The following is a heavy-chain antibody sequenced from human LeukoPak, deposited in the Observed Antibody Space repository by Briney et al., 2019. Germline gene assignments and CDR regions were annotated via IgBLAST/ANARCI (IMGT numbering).Heavy chain of an antibody. D-gene: IGHD3-9*01. J-gene: IGHJ3*02. V-gene: IGHV1-8*01. Sequence: ASVKVSCKASGYTFTSYDINWVRQATGQGLEWMGWMNPNSGNTGYAQKFQGRVTMTRNTSISTAYMELSSLRSEDTAVYYCAIVWYYDILTGLAGDAFDIWGQGTMVTVSS. CDR1: GYTFTSYD. CDR2: MNPNSGNT. CDR3: AIVWYYDILTGLAGDAFDI.